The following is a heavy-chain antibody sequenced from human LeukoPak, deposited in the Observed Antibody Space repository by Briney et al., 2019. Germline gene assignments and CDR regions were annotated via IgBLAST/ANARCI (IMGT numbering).Heavy chain of an antibody. CDR1: GFTVSSNS. J-gene: IGHJ4*02. V-gene: IGHV3-53*01. D-gene: IGHD4/OR15-4a*01. CDR2: IYSDNT. Sequence: PGGSLSLSCTVSGFTVSSNSMSWVRQAPGKGLEWVSFIYSDNTHYSDSVKGRFTISRGNSKNTLYLQMNSLRAEDTAVYYCARRAGAYSHPYDYWGQGTLVTVSS. CDR3: ARRAGAYSHPYDY.